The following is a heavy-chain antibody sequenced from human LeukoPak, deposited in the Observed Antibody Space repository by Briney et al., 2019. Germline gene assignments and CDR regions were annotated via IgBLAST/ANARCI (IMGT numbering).Heavy chain of an antibody. Sequence: PSETLSLTCTVSGVSISSGSYYWAWIRRPPGESLEWIGSMHYTGSTYYNPSLKTRVTISVDTSKNQLSLKLRSVTAADTAVYYCARRDYFDSWGRGTLVTVSS. CDR2: MHYTGST. V-gene: IGHV4-39*01. J-gene: IGHJ4*02. CDR3: ARRDYFDS. CDR1: GVSISSGSYY.